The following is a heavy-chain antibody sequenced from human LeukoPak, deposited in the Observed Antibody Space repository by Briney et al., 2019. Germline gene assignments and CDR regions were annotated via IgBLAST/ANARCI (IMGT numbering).Heavy chain of an antibody. J-gene: IGHJ4*02. D-gene: IGHD6-25*01. CDR3: AKARGTYYFDC. V-gene: IGHV3-30*18. Sequence: GGSLRLSCAASGFTFSSYGMHWVRRAPGKGLEWLAVISYDGSNEYYAHSVKGRFTISRDNSKNTLFLQMNSLRPEDTAVYYCAKARGTYYFDCWGQGTLVTVSS. CDR2: ISYDGSNE. CDR1: GFTFSSYG.